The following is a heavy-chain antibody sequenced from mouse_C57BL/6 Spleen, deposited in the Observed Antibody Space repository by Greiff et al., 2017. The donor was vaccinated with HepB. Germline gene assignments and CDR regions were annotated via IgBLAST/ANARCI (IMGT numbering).Heavy chain of an antibody. J-gene: IGHJ4*01. V-gene: IGHV2-2*01. CDR2: IWSGGST. CDR3: ARWAYSNRAMDY. CDR1: GFSLTSYG. Sequence: QVQLKQSGPGLVQPSQSLSITCTVSGFSLTSYGVHWVRQSPGKGLEWLGVIWSGGSTDYNAAFISRLSISKDNSKSQVFFKMNSLQADDTAIYYCARWAYSNRAMDYWGQGTSVTVSS. D-gene: IGHD2-5*01.